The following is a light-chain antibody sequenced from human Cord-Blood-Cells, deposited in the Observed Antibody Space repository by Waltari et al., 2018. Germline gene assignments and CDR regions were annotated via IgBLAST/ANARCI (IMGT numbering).Light chain of an antibody. CDR3: QSYDSSNWV. CDR2: EDN. Sequence: NFMLTQPHSVSESPGKTVTLSCTRRSGSIASNYVQWYQQRPGSSPTTVIYEDNQRPSGVPDRFSGSIDSSSNSASLTISGLKTEDEADYYCQSYDSSNWVFGGGTKLTVL. CDR1: SGSIASNY. V-gene: IGLV6-57*01. J-gene: IGLJ3*02.